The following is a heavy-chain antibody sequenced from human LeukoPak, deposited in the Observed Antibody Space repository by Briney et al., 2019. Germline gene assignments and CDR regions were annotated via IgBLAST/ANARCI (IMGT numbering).Heavy chain of an antibody. CDR1: GGSISSYY. CDR3: VRGVPASYDAFDI. Sequence: SETLSLTCTVSGGSISSYYWSWIRQPPGKGLEWIGYIYTSGSTNYNPSLKSRVTISVDTSKNQFSLKLSTVTAEDPAEDFYVRGVPASYDAFDIWGQGTMVTVSS. D-gene: IGHD2-2*01. CDR2: IYTSGST. V-gene: IGHV4-4*08. J-gene: IGHJ3*02.